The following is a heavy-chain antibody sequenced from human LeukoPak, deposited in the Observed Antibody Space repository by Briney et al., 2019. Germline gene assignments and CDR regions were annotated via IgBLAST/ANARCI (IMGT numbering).Heavy chain of an antibody. Sequence: GGSLRLSCSTSGFTFSNHFMHWVRQAPGKGLEYVSSIGPNGASTLYTDSVKGRFTISRDNSKNALYLQLTSLRLEDTALYYCVKDLTGTWSFDYWGQGTLVTVSS. CDR3: VKDLTGTWSFDY. J-gene: IGHJ4*02. D-gene: IGHD3-9*01. V-gene: IGHV3-64D*06. CDR2: IGPNGAST. CDR1: GFTFSNHF.